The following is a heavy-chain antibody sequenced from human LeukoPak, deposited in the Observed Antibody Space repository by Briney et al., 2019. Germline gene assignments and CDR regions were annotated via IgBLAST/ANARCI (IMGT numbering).Heavy chain of an antibody. CDR3: ARGSIVGAIRY. J-gene: IGHJ4*02. CDR1: GYTFTSYG. CDR2: INPNSGGT. D-gene: IGHD1-26*01. Sequence: ASVKVSCKASGYTFTSYGISWVRQAPGQGLEWMGWINPNSGGTNYAQKFQGRVTMTRDTSISTAYMELSRLRSDDTAVYYCARGSIVGAIRYWGQGTLVTVSS. V-gene: IGHV1-2*02.